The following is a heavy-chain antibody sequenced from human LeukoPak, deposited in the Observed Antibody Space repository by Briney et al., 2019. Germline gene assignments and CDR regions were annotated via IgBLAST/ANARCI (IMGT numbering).Heavy chain of an antibody. CDR1: GFTFSSYW. CDR2: ISGSGGST. CDR3: AKDQFSFRVVNFDY. J-gene: IGHJ4*02. Sequence: GGSLRLSCAASGFTFSSYWMSWVRQAPGKGLEWVSAISGSGGSTYYADSVKGRFTISRDNSKNTLYLQMNSLRAEDTAVYYCAKDQFSFRVVNFDYWGQGTLVTVSS. D-gene: IGHD3-16*02. V-gene: IGHV3-23*01.